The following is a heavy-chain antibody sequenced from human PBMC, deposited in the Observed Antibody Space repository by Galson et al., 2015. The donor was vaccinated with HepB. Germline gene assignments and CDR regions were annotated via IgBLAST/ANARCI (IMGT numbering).Heavy chain of an antibody. Sequence: SLRLSCAASGFTFSSYGMHWVRQAPGKGLEWVAVISYDGSNKYYADSVKGRFTISRDSSKNTLYLQMNSLRAEDTAVYYCAKDQFAWNDVPGDYWGQGTLVTVSS. V-gene: IGHV3-30*18. CDR3: AKDQFAWNDVPGDY. CDR2: ISYDGSNK. CDR1: GFTFSSYG. D-gene: IGHD1-1*01. J-gene: IGHJ4*02.